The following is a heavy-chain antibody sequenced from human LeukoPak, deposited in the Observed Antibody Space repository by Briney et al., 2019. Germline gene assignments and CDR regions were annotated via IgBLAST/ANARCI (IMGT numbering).Heavy chain of an antibody. D-gene: IGHD6-19*01. Sequence: ASVKVSCKASGYTFTGYYMHWVRQAPGQGLEWMGWTNPNSGGTNYAQKFQGRVTMTRDTSISTAYMELSRLRSDDTAVYYCARDGSSGWYYYYYYMDVWGKGTTVTVSS. CDR1: GYTFTGYY. CDR3: ARDGSSGWYYYYYYMDV. CDR2: TNPNSGGT. V-gene: IGHV1-2*02. J-gene: IGHJ6*03.